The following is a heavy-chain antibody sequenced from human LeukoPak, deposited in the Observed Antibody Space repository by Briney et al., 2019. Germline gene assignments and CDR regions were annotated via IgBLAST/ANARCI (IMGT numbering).Heavy chain of an antibody. J-gene: IGHJ6*04. D-gene: IGHD3-10*01. V-gene: IGHV4-34*01. CDR3: ASPPAYGSGSYYLDV. CDR2: IYYSGST. Sequence: PSETLSLTCAVYGGSFSGYYWSWIRQPPGKGLEWIGTIYYSGSTYYNASLKSRVTISVDTSKNQFSLKLSSVTAADTAVYYCASPPAYGSGSYYLDVWGKGTTVTISS. CDR1: GGSFSGYY.